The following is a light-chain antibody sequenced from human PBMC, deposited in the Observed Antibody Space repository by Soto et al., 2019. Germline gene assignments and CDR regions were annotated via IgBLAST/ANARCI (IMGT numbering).Light chain of an antibody. J-gene: IGKJ1*01. CDR2: SAS. CDR1: QDIGVR. Sequence: DIQMTPSPSFVSASIGDRVTITCRASQDIGVRLAWFQQKPGKAPKYLIQSASSLQSGVPSTFSGSGSGTEFTLTISSLQPDDVATYYCQQYNSYFQTFGQGTKVDIK. CDR3: QQYNSYFQT. V-gene: IGKV1D-16*01.